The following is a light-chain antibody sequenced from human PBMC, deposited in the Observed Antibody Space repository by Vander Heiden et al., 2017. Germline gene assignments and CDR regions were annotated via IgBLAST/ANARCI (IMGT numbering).Light chain of an antibody. CDR1: QTFSVW. J-gene: IGKJ1*01. Sequence: DIQMTQSPSTLSASVGDRVPIPCRPSQTFSVWLAWYQQKPGKAPKLLIYKASILERGVPSRFSGSGSGTEFTLTISSLQPDDCATYYCQQYNAYPWAFGQGTKVEIK. CDR2: KAS. V-gene: IGKV1-5*03. CDR3: QQYNAYPWA.